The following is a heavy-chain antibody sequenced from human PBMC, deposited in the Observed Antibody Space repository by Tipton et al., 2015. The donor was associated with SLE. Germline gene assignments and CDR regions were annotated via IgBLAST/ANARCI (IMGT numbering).Heavy chain of an antibody. V-gene: IGHV4-34*01. Sequence: TLSLTCAVYGGSFSGYFWTWIRQPPGKGLEWIGEINHSGSTNYNPSLKRRVTVSVDPSKNQFSLRLSSVTAADTAAYYCARSPGDHGDDVWYFDFWGRGTLVTVSS. CDR1: GGSFSGYF. CDR3: ARSPGDHGDDVWYFDF. J-gene: IGHJ2*01. D-gene: IGHD4-17*01. CDR2: INHSGST.